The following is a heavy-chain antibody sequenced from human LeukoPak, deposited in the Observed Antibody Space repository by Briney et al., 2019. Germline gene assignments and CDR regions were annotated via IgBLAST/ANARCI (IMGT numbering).Heavy chain of an antibody. D-gene: IGHD3-10*01. Sequence: GGSLRLSCAASGFTVSSNYMSWVRQAPGKGLEWVSVIYSGGNTYYADSVKGRFTISRDNSKNTLYLQMNSLRAEDTAMYYCAREQYGSGSPFDPWGQGTLVTVSS. J-gene: IGHJ5*02. CDR3: AREQYGSGSPFDP. CDR1: GFTVSSNY. CDR2: IYSGGNT. V-gene: IGHV3-53*01.